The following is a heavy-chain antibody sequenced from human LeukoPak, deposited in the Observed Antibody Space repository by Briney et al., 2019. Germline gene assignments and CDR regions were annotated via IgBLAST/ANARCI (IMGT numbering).Heavy chain of an antibody. V-gene: IGHV3-33*01. CDR1: GFTFSTYG. Sequence: PGGSLRLSCAASGFTFSTYGMHWVRQAPGKGLEWVAVIWYDGSNKYYADSVKGRFTISRDNSKNTLYLQMNSLRAEDTAVYYCARDTATVVTDSDLDYWGQGTLVTVSS. D-gene: IGHD4-23*01. CDR2: IWYDGSNK. CDR3: ARDTATVVTDSDLDY. J-gene: IGHJ4*02.